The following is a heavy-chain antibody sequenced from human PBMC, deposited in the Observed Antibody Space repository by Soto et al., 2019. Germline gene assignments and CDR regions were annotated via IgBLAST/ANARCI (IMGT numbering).Heavy chain of an antibody. CDR3: ARNGNFYDSGGSRDY. V-gene: IGHV3-21*01. J-gene: IGHJ4*02. D-gene: IGHD3-22*01. CDR2: ISASSTYI. Sequence: EVQLVESGGDVVKAGGSLRLSCVGSGFTFSSYNMHWVRQAPGKGLEWVLSISASSTYIHYADSVKGRFTISRDNANNSLYLHMNSLRAVDTAVYYCARNGNFYDSGGSRDYWGQGTLVTVSS. CDR1: GFTFSSYN.